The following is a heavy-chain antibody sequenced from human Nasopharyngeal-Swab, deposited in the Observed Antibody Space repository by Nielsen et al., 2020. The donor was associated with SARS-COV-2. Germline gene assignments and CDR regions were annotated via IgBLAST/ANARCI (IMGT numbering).Heavy chain of an antibody. CDR3: TRGVGYSSSWYLGY. Sequence: ASVKVSCKASGGTFSSYAISWVRQAPGQGLEWMGWINAGNSNTKYSQKFQGRVTITRDTSATTAYMELSSLRSEDTAVYFCTRGVGYSSSWYLGYWGQGTLVTVSS. CDR1: GGTFSSYA. CDR2: INAGNSNT. V-gene: IGHV1-3*01. J-gene: IGHJ4*02. D-gene: IGHD6-13*01.